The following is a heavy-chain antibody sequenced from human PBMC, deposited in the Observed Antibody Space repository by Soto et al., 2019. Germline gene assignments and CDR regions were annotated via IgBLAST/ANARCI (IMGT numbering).Heavy chain of an antibody. Sequence: GWSLRLSCAASGFTFSSYWMSWVRQAPGKGLEWVANIKQDGSEKYYVDSVKGRFTISRDNAKNSLYLQMNSLRAEDTAVYYCARPSIAALQFDGMDVWGQGTTVTVSS. CDR3: ARPSIAALQFDGMDV. D-gene: IGHD6-6*01. V-gene: IGHV3-7*03. CDR2: IKQDGSEK. CDR1: GFTFSSYW. J-gene: IGHJ6*02.